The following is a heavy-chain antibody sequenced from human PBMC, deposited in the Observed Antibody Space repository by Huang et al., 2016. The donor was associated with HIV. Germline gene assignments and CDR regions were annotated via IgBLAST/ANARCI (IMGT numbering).Heavy chain of an antibody. Sequence: EVQLVESGGGLVQPGGSLRLSCAASGFTFSRYWTHWVRQAPGKGRVWVARVNGDGRSSGDADAVKGRLTISGDNAKNTVYLQMNSLRAEDTAVYYCVRDPRIQSWLNYFDYWGQGTLVSVSS. CDR2: VNGDGRSS. CDR1: GFTFSRYW. J-gene: IGHJ4*02. D-gene: IGHD3-22*01. V-gene: IGHV3-74*01. CDR3: VRDPRIQSWLNYFDY.